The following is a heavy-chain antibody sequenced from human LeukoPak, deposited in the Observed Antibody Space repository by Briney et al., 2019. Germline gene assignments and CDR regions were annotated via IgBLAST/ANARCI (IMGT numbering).Heavy chain of an antibody. CDR3: ARGLMTTVVTPGY. CDR2: FYSSGST. J-gene: IGHJ4*02. CDR1: GGTISSGTYY. Sequence: KPSETLSLTCTVSGGTISSGTYYWVWIRQPPGKGLEWIGSFYSSGSTFYNSSLKSRVTISIDTSKNHFSLKLSSVTAADTAVYYCARGLMTTVVTPGYWGQGALVTVSS. D-gene: IGHD4-23*01. V-gene: IGHV4-39*02.